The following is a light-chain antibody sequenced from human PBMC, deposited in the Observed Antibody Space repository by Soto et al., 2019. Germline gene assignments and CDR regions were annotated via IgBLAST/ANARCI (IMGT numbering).Light chain of an antibody. CDR1: SSDVGGYNY. J-gene: IGLJ2*01. CDR2: DVS. CDR3: SSFSSRSTLLL. V-gene: IGLV2-14*01. Sequence: QSALTQPASVSGSPGQSITISCTGASSDVGGYNYVSWYQQHPGKAPKLMIYDVSNRPSGVSNRFSGSKSGNTASLTISGLQAEDEGDYYCSSFSSRSTLLLFCGGPKLTVL.